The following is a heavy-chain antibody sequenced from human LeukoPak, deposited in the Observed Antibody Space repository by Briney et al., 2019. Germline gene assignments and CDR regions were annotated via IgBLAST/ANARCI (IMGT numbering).Heavy chain of an antibody. CDR1: GGSISSGGYY. J-gene: IGHJ5*02. CDR3: AGGPPTMVRGPRNNWFDP. D-gene: IGHD3-10*01. V-gene: IGHV4-31*03. CDR2: IYYSGST. Sequence: SETLSLTCTVSGGSISSGGYYWSWIRQHPGKGLEWIGYIYYSGSTYYNPSLKSRVTISVDTSKNQFSLKLSSVTAADPAVYYCAGGPPTMVRGPRNNWFDPWGQGTLVTVSS.